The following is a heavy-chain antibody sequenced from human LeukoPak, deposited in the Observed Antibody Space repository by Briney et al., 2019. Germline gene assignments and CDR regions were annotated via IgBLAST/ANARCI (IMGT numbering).Heavy chain of an antibody. J-gene: IGHJ4*02. CDR2: IYHSGST. CDR3: ARVVIDDFWSGSFDY. D-gene: IGHD3-3*01. CDR1: GGSISSGGYY. V-gene: IGHV4-30-2*01. Sequence: SETLSLTCTVSGGSISSGGYYWSWIRQPPGKGLEWIGYIYHSGSTYYNPSLKSRVTISVDRSKNQFSLKLSSVTAADTAVYYCARVVIDDFWSGSFDYWGQGTLVTVSS.